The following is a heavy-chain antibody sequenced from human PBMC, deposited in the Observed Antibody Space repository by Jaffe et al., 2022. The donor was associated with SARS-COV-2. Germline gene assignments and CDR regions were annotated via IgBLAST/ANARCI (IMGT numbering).Heavy chain of an antibody. CDR1: GFTFSSYG. CDR2: ISYDGSNK. CDR3: AKGPPGGSYFGVANWKLDI. J-gene: IGHJ3*02. D-gene: IGHD1-26*01. V-gene: IGHV3-30*18. Sequence: QVQLVESGGGVVQPGRSLRLSCAASGFTFSSYGMHWVRQAPGKGLEWVAVISYDGSNKYYADSVKGRFTISRDNSKNTLYLQMNSLRAEDTAVYYCAKGPPGGSYFGVANWKLDIWGQGTMVTVSS.